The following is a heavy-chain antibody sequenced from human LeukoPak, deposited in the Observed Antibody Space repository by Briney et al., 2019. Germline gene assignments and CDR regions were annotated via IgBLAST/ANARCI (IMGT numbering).Heavy chain of an antibody. CDR3: ARDAGGYGY. CDR2: IYYSGST. CDR1: GGSISTYY. Sequence: LETLSLTCSVSGGSISTYYWSWIRQPPGKGLEWIGYIYYSGSTNYNPSLQSRVTISVDTSKNQFSLKLSSLTAAGTAVYYCARDAGGYGYWGQGTLVTVSS. V-gene: IGHV4-59*01. D-gene: IGHD6-19*01. J-gene: IGHJ4*02.